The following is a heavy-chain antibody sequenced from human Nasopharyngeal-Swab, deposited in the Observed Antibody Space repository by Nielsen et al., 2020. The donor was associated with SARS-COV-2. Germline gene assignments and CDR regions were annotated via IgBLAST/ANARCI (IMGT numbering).Heavy chain of an antibody. V-gene: IGHV7-4-1*02. CDR2: INTNTGNP. J-gene: IGHJ6*02. Sequence: ASVKVSCKASGYTFTSYAMNWVRQAPGQGLEWMGWINTNTGNPTYAQGFTGRFVFSLDTSVSTAYLQISSLKAEDTAVYCCARDLSSGWYRGIYYYYGMDVWGQGTTVTVSS. D-gene: IGHD6-19*01. CDR3: ARDLSSGWYRGIYYYYGMDV. CDR1: GYTFTSYA.